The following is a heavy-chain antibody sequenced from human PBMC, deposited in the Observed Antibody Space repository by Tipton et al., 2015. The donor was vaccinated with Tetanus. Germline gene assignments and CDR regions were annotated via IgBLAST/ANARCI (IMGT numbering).Heavy chain of an antibody. Sequence: TLSLTCSVSGVSISSDDYYWSWIRQSPGKGLEWIGYVYHSGSAYYKPSLKGRATISVDTSKNQFSLRLTSVTVADTAVYYCARDPGIASAGLWFDPWGQGTLVTVSS. V-gene: IGHV4-30-4*01. CDR1: GVSISSDDYY. CDR2: VYHSGSA. J-gene: IGHJ5*02. CDR3: ARDPGIASAGLWFDP. D-gene: IGHD6-13*01.